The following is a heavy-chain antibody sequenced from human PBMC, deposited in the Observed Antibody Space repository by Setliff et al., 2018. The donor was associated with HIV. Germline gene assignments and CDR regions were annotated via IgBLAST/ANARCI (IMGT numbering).Heavy chain of an antibody. D-gene: IGHD6-6*01. CDR3: ATSGYSSSSGGDWFDP. CDR1: AGSFSDYY. CDR2: INHSGST. Sequence: PSETLSLTCAVYAGSFSDYYWSWIRQPPGKGLEWIGEINHSGSTKYNQSLRSRLTISVDTSKNQFSLKLSSVTVADTAVYYCATSGYSSSSGGDWFDPWGQGTVGTVS. V-gene: IGHV4-34*01. J-gene: IGHJ5*02.